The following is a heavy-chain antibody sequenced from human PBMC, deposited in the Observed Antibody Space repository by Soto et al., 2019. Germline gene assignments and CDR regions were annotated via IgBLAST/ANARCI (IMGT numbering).Heavy chain of an antibody. CDR3: VRQGIDYLHGLVDV. CDR2: VYYTGDT. CDR1: SGPDRSHN. J-gene: IGHJ6*02. D-gene: IGHD4-17*01. V-gene: IGHV4-59*08. Sequence: QVQLQQSGPRLVKPSETLSLTCTVSSGPDRSHNWGWIRQPPGRGLEWIGYVYYTGDTAYNPSLRRPVTISADTSTNDISLTLNSVTAADTAVYYCVRQGIDYLHGLVDVWGQGTTVSVSS.